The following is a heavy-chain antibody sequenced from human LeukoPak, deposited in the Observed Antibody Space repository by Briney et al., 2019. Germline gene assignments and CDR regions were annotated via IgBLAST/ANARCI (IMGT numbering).Heavy chain of an antibody. Sequence: GASVKVSCKASGYTFTTYEIHWVRQAPGQGLEWMGWMNPNSGNTAYVQKSQGRVTMTRTTSINTAYMELRSLRSDDTAVYYCATGHPEDSSGYDYWGQGTLVTVSS. CDR2: MNPNSGNT. V-gene: IGHV1-8*02. D-gene: IGHD3-22*01. CDR1: GYTFTTYE. J-gene: IGHJ4*02. CDR3: ATGHPEDSSGYDY.